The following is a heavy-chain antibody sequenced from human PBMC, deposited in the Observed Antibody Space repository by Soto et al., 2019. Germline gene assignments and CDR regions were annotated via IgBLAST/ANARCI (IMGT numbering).Heavy chain of an antibody. CDR2: IYYSGST. D-gene: IGHD1-26*01. V-gene: IGHV4-39*01. CDR1: GGSISSSSYY. CDR3: ARHRIVGATGRPSGENWFDP. Sequence: SETLSLTCTVSGGSISSSSYYWGWIRQPPGKGLEWIGSIYYSGSTYYNPSLKSRVTISVDTSKNQFSLKLSSVTAADTAVYYCARHRIVGATGRPSGENWFDPWGQGTLVTVSS. J-gene: IGHJ5*02.